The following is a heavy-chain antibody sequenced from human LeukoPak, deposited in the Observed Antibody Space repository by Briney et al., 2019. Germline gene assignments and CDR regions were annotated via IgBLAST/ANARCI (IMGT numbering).Heavy chain of an antibody. CDR1: GYTFTNYY. Sequence: ASVKVSCKASGYTFTNYYIHWVRQAPGQGLECMGIINPSGGSTSYAQKFQGRVTMTRDTSTSTAYMELRSLRSDDTAVYYCARSYYYDSSGYSPGIDYWGQGTLVTVPS. CDR3: ARSYYYDSSGYSPGIDY. J-gene: IGHJ4*02. D-gene: IGHD3-22*01. V-gene: IGHV1-46*01. CDR2: INPSGGST.